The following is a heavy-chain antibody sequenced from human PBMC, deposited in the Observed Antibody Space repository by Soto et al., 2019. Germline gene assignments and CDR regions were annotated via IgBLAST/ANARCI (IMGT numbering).Heavy chain of an antibody. V-gene: IGHV1-69*13. CDR2: IIPIFGTI. Sequence: GASVKVSCKASGGTFSRYPIAWLRQAPGHGLEWMGQIIPIFGTISHAQKFQGRITMTADESTSTAYMELSSLRSDDTAVYYCARPRTVAATKGYDYWGQGALVTVSS. D-gene: IGHD4-4*01. CDR3: ARPRTVAATKGYDY. CDR1: GGTFSRYP. J-gene: IGHJ4*02.